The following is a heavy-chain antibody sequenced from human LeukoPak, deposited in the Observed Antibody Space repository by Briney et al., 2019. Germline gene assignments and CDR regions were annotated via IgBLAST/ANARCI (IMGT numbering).Heavy chain of an antibody. Sequence: GGSLRLSCTASGFTLGEDAMSWFRQAPGKGLEWLGFIRTKTNGATAEYAASVKGRFSISRDDSKSIAYLQMNSLKTEDTAVYYCARLIVVVVAASSYFDSWGQGTRVTVSS. CDR2: IRTKTNGATA. CDR3: ARLIVVVVAASSYFDS. D-gene: IGHD2-15*01. V-gene: IGHV3-49*03. CDR1: GFTLGEDA. J-gene: IGHJ4*02.